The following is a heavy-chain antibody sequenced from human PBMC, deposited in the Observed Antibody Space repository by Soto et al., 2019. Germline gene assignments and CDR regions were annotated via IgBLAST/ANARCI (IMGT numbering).Heavy chain of an antibody. CDR1: GCPINSYY. D-gene: IGHD3-9*01. CDR2: IYYSGST. V-gene: IGHV4-59*08. CDR3: ARQGRYFDWLLPHY. Sequence: SETLSLPCTVSGCPINSYYWSWIRQPPGKGLGWIGYIYYSGSTNSNPSLKSRVTISVDTSKNQFSLKLSSVTAADTAVYYCARQGRYFDWLLPHYWGQGTLVTVSS. J-gene: IGHJ4*02.